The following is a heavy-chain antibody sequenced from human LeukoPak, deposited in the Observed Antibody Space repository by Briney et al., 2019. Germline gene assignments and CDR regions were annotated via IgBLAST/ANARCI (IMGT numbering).Heavy chain of an antibody. CDR3: AKDRYGSGNNWLDP. Sequence: GGSLGLSCRASGFSFKSYAMHWVRQAPGKGLEWLAFILHDGSKTYHADSINGRFPISRDNSNNTLFLQMSSLTTEDTGVYYCAKDRYGSGNNWLDPWGQGTLVTVSS. CDR1: GFSFKSYA. V-gene: IGHV3-30*18. J-gene: IGHJ5*02. D-gene: IGHD3-10*01. CDR2: ILHDGSKT.